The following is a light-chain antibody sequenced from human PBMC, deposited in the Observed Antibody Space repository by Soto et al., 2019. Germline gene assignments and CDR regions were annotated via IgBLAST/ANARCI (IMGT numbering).Light chain of an antibody. J-gene: IGKJ5*01. CDR2: EVS. Sequence: DVVMTQTPLSLSVAPGQPASISCKSSQSLLHITGETFLFWYLQKPGQSPQLLIYEVSTRVSGVPDRFSGSGSGTDFTLEIGRVETDDVGIYYCMQSTRLPPTFGQGTRREIK. CDR1: QSLLHITGETF. CDR3: MQSTRLPPT. V-gene: IGKV2D-29*02.